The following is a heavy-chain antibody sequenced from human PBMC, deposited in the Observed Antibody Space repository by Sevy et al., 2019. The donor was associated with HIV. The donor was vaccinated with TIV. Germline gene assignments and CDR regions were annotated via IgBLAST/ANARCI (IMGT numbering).Heavy chain of an antibody. CDR3: ARAAAGYYYFDY. CDR1: GFTFSSYG. V-gene: IGHV3-33*01. CDR2: IWYDGGNK. Sequence: GGSLRLSCAASGFTFSSYGMHWVRQAPGKGLEGVAVIWYDGGNKYYADSVKGRFTISRDNSKNTLYLQMNSLRAEDTAVYYCARAAAGYYYFDYWGQGTLVTVSS. D-gene: IGHD6-13*01. J-gene: IGHJ4*02.